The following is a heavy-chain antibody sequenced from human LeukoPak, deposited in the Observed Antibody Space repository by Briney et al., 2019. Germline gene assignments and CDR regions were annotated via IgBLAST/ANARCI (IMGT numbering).Heavy chain of an antibody. CDR2: ISYDGSTK. Sequence: PGGSLRLSCVASGFTFSNYAIHWVRQAPGKGLEWVAVISYDGSTKYTDSVKGRFTISRDNAKNSLYLQMNSLRAEDTAVYYCAELGITMIGGVWGKGTTVTISS. J-gene: IGHJ6*04. D-gene: IGHD3-10*02. CDR3: AELGITMIGGV. CDR1: GFTFSNYA. V-gene: IGHV3-30-3*01.